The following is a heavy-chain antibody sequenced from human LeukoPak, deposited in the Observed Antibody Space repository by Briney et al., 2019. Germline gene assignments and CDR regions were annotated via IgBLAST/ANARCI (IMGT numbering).Heavy chain of an antibody. D-gene: IGHD1/OR15-1a*01. Sequence: GASVKVSCKASGYTFTDYYMHWVRQAPGQGLDWVGWINPTSGATNYAQKFQGRVTMTRDTSNNTSYMEPSRLRSDDTAVYYCAREFRTTTWSFDAFDLWGQGTMVTVSS. J-gene: IGHJ3*01. V-gene: IGHV1-2*02. CDR2: INPTSGAT. CDR1: GYTFTDYY. CDR3: AREFRTTTWSFDAFDL.